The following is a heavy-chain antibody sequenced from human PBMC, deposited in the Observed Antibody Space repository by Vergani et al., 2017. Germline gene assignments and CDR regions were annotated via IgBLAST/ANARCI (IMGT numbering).Heavy chain of an antibody. CDR2: IYSGGST. CDR1: GFTFSSYW. V-gene: IGHV3-66*01. CDR3: ARGAVVVIATNAFDI. D-gene: IGHD2-21*01. Sequence: EVQLVESGGGLVQPGGSLRLSCAASGFTFSSYWMSWVRQAPGKGLEWVSVIYSGGSTYYADSVKGRFTISRDNSKNTLYLQMNSLRAEDTAVYYCARGAVVVIATNAFDIWGQGTMVTVSS. J-gene: IGHJ3*02.